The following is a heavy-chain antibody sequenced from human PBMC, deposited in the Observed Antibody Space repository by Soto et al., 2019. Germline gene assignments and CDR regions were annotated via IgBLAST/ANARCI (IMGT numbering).Heavy chain of an antibody. CDR2: IKSKTDGGTT. CDR1: GFTFSNAW. CDR3: TTDGGPQKRLGVDAFDI. Sequence: GGSLRLSCAASGFTFSNAWMSWVRQAPGKGLEWVGRIKSKTDGGTTDYDAPVKGRFTISRDDSKNTLYLQMNSLKTEDTAVYYCTTDGGPQKRLGVDAFDIWGQGTMVTVSS. D-gene: IGHD2-15*01. V-gene: IGHV3-15*01. J-gene: IGHJ3*02.